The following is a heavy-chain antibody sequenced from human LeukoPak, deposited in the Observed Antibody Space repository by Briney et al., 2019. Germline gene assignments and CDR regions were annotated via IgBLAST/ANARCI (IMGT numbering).Heavy chain of an antibody. J-gene: IGHJ4*02. D-gene: IGHD3-16*01. CDR3: APWDLGDY. CDR2: INTKTGNP. Sequence: ASVKVSCKASGYTFTNYPMNWVRQAPGQGLEYMGWINTKTGNPVYAQAFTGRFVFSLDTSVSTAYLQISNLKAEDTAVYYCAPWDLGDYWGPGTLVTVSS. CDR1: GYTFTNYP. V-gene: IGHV7-4-1*02.